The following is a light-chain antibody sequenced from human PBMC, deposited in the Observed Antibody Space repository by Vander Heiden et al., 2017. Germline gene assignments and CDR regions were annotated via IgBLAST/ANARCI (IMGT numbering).Light chain of an antibody. CDR1: QSISSY. Sequence: DIQMTPSPSSLSASVGDRVTITCRASQSISSYLNWYQQKPGKAPKLLIYAASSLQSGVPSRFSGSGSGTDFTLTISRLQPEDFATYYCQQSYGTPRTFGQGTKVEIK. V-gene: IGKV1-39*01. CDR3: QQSYGTPRT. J-gene: IGKJ1*01. CDR2: AAS.